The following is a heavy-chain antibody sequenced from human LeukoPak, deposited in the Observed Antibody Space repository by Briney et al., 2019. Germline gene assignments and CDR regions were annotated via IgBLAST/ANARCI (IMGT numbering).Heavy chain of an antibody. Sequence: SETLSLTCTVSGGSISSSSYYWGWIRQPPGKGLEWIGSIYYSGSTYYNPSLKSRVTISVDTSKNQFSLKLSSVTAADTAVYYCARGLFDWLLYYYYMDVWGKGTTVTVSS. J-gene: IGHJ6*03. CDR1: GGSISSSSYY. D-gene: IGHD3-9*01. V-gene: IGHV4-39*07. CDR2: IYYSGST. CDR3: ARGLFDWLLYYYYMDV.